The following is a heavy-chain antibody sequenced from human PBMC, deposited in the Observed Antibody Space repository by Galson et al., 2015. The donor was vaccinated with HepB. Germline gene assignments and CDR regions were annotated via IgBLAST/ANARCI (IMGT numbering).Heavy chain of an antibody. CDR1: GFTFSSYG. CDR3: AKVGYCSSTSCLYYYYGMDV. D-gene: IGHD2-2*01. CDR2: ISYDGSNK. V-gene: IGHV3-30*18. J-gene: IGHJ6*02. Sequence: SLRLSCAASGFTFSSYGMHWVRQAPGKGLEWVAVISYDGSNKYYADSVKGRFTISRDNSKNTLYLQMNSLRAEDTAVYYCAKVGYCSSTSCLYYYYGMDVWGQGTTVTVSS.